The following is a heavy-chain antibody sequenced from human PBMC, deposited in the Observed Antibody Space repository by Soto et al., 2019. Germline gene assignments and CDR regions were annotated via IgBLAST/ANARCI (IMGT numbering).Heavy chain of an antibody. CDR2: IYWDDDK. V-gene: IGHV2-5*02. Sequence: QITLKESGPTLVKPTQTLTLTCTFSGFSLSTSGVGVGWIRQPPGKALKWLALIYWDDDKRYSPSLKSRLTTTKDTSKNQVVLTITNIDPVDTATYYCAHIGTTGRYYYDYGMDVWGQGTTVTVSS. J-gene: IGHJ6*02. CDR3: AHIGTTGRYYYDYGMDV. D-gene: IGHD1-1*01. CDR1: GFSLSTSGVG.